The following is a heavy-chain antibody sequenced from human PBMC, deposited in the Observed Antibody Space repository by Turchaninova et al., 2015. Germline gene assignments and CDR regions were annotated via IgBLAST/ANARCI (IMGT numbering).Heavy chain of an antibody. CDR3: VKSGDRLRSGFDP. V-gene: IGHV4-39*07. D-gene: IGHD1-26*01. Sequence: QLQLRESGPGLVKPSETLSLTCTVSGGSISGTSSYWGWIRQHPGKGLGGMGSSSFGGETSSNRSLKGRASPCVDTSKNLFARELTSVTAADTAVYYCVKSGDRLRSGFDPWGQGALVTVSS. CDR2: SSFGGET. J-gene: IGHJ5*02. CDR1: GGSISGTSSY.